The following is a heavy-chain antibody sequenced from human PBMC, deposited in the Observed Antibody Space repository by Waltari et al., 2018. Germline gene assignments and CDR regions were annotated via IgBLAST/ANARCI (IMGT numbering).Heavy chain of an antibody. CDR1: GGPFRDYT. V-gene: IGHV1-69*02. Sequence: QVQLVQSGAEVMQPGSSGKVSCKLSGGPFRDYTISWGRQAPGQGLERMGRIIPMNNIVNNAQRLQGRVTLTADKSTTTAYMELRSLRSEDTAVYYCAKGTADHGMDVWGQGTTVTVSS. J-gene: IGHJ6*02. CDR3: AKGTADHGMDV. D-gene: IGHD6-13*01. CDR2: IIPMNNIV.